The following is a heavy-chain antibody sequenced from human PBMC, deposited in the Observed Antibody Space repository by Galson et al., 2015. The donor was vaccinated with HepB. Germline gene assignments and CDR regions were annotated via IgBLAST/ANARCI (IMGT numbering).Heavy chain of an antibody. J-gene: IGHJ5*02. V-gene: IGHV1-18*01. Sequence: SVKVSCKASGYTFTSYGISWVRQAPGQGLEWMGWISAYNGNTNYAQKLQGRVTMTTDTSTSTAYMELRSLRSDDTAVYYCARDADYSSGRTENWFDPWGQGTLVTVSS. D-gene: IGHD6-19*01. CDR3: ARDADYSSGRTENWFDP. CDR2: ISAYNGNT. CDR1: GYTFTSYG.